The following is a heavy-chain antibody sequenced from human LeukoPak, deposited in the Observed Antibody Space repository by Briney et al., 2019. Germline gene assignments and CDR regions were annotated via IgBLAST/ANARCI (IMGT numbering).Heavy chain of an antibody. CDR1: GYTFTSYA. D-gene: IGHD4-17*01. Sequence: ASAKVSCKASGYTFTSYAMHWVRQAPGQRLEWMGWINTGNGNTQYSQKFQGRVTFTRDTSANTAYMELSSLRSEDTAVYYCASVDYGDYWGQGTLVTVSS. CDR3: ASVDYGDY. V-gene: IGHV1-3*04. J-gene: IGHJ4*02. CDR2: INTGNGNT.